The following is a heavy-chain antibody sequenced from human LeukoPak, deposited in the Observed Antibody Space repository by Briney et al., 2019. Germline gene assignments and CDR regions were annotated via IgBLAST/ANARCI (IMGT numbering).Heavy chain of an antibody. Sequence: GRTLRLSCAASGFTFSSYAMHWVRQAPGKGLEWVAVISYDGSNKYYADSVKGRFTISRDNSKNTLYLQMNSLRAEDTAVYYCARDRHLLLYGDLDYWGQGTLVTVSS. CDR1: GFTFSSYA. J-gene: IGHJ4*02. CDR3: ARDRHLLLYGDLDY. CDR2: ISYDGSNK. D-gene: IGHD4-17*01. V-gene: IGHV3-30*04.